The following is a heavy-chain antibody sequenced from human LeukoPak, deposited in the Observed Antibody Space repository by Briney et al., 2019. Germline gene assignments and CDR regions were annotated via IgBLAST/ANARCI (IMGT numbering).Heavy chain of an antibody. Sequence: ASVKVSCKASGYTFTSYGISWVRQAPGQGLEWMGWISAYNGNTNYAQKLQGRVTMTTDTSTSTAYMDLRRLRSDDTAVYYCAKGYCSGGSCSGFDYWGQGTLVTVSS. J-gene: IGHJ4*02. CDR1: GYTFTSYG. CDR3: AKGYCSGGSCSGFDY. D-gene: IGHD2-15*01. V-gene: IGHV1-18*01. CDR2: ISAYNGNT.